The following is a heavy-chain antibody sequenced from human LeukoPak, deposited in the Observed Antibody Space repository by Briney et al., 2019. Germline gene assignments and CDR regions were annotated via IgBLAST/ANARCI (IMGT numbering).Heavy chain of an antibody. CDR1: GYTLTELS. V-gene: IGHV1-24*01. CDR2: FDPEDGET. CDR3: ATDYDFWSGYPIL. Sequence: ASVKVSCKVSGYTLTELSMHWVRQAPGKGLEWMGGFDPEDGETIYAQKFQGRVTMAEDTSTDTAYMELSSLRSEDTAVYYCATDYDFWSGYPILWGQGTLVTVSS. D-gene: IGHD3-3*01. J-gene: IGHJ4*02.